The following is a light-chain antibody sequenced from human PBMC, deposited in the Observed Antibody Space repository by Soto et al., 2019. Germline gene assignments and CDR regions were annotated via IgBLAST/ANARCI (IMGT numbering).Light chain of an antibody. CDR3: GTLDSSLQTVV. V-gene: IGLV1-51*01. Sequence: QSVLTQPPSVSAAPGQKVTISCSGSSSNIGGNYVSWYQQRPRAAPKLLIYDNRKRFSGIPDRFSGSKSGTSATLAITGLQTGDEAKYYCGTLDSSLQTVVFGGGTQLTVL. CDR2: DNR. J-gene: IGLJ2*01. CDR1: SSNIGGNY.